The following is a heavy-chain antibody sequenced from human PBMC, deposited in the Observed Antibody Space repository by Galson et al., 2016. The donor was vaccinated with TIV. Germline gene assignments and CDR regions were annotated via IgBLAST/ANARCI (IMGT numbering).Heavy chain of an antibody. CDR1: GYTFIGYY. J-gene: IGHJ4*02. CDR3: AQAYYYDSSAYYFAS. Sequence: SVKVSCKASGYTFIGYYIHWVRQAPGQGLEWVGRINPNSGAANYAQNFQGRVTMTSDTSISTASLELSRLRSDDTAVYSCAQAYYYDSSAYYFASWGPGTLVTVSS. D-gene: IGHD3-22*01. CDR2: INPNSGAA. V-gene: IGHV1-2*06.